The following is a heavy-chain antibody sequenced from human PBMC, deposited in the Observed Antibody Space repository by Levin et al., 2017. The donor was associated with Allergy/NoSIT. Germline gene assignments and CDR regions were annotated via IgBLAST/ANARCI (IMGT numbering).Heavy chain of an antibody. Sequence: GGSLRLSCAASGFTFSTYGMDWVRQATGNGLEWVSHIGSAGDTYYPDSVKGRFTISRENAKNSLYLQMNSLRAGDTAVYYCARDSGSGLDYWGQGTLVTVSS. J-gene: IGHJ4*02. CDR1: GFTFSTYG. V-gene: IGHV3-13*01. CDR3: ARDSGSGLDY. D-gene: IGHD6-19*01. CDR2: IGSAGDT.